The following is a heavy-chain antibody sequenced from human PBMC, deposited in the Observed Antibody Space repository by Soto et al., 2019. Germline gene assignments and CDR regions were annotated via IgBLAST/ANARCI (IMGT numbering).Heavy chain of an antibody. D-gene: IGHD3-10*02. V-gene: IGHV4-39*01. CDR2: IYYSGST. CDR1: GGSISSSSYY. Sequence: SETLSLTCTVSGGSISSSSYYWGWIRQPPGKGLEWIGSIYYSGSTYYNPSLKSRVTISVDTSKNQFSLKLSSVTAADTAVYYCARHNHGDYVGGYYYMDVWGKGTTVTVSS. J-gene: IGHJ6*03. CDR3: ARHNHGDYVGGYYYMDV.